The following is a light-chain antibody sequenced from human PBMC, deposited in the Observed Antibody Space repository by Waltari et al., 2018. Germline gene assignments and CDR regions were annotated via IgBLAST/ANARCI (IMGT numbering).Light chain of an antibody. CDR3: QSYDSSLSGHV. J-gene: IGLJ1*01. V-gene: IGLV1-40*01. CDR2: GND. Sequence: QSVLTQPPSVSGAPGQRVTISCTGSSPNIGAGYDVPWYQQLPGRAPKLLIHGNDKRPSGVPDRFSGSKSGTSGSLAIAGLQADDETDYYCQSYDSSLSGHVFGTGTKVTVL. CDR1: SPNIGAGYD.